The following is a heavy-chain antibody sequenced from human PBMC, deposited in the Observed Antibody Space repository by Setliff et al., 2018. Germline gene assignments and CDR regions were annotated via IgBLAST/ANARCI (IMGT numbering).Heavy chain of an antibody. CDR1: GYTFTSYD. CDR3: ARERPRGYSYGYDYYYYGMDV. CDR2: MNPNSGNT. Sequence: ASVKVSCKASGYTFTSYDINWVRQATGQGLEWMGWMNPNSGNTGYAKKFQGRVTMTRNTSISTAYMELSSLRSEDTAVYYCARERPRGYSYGYDYYYYGMDVWGQGTTVTVSS. D-gene: IGHD5-18*01. V-gene: IGHV1-8*01. J-gene: IGHJ6*02.